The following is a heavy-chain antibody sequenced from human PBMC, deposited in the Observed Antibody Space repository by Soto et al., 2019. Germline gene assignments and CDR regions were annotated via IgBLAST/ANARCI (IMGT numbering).Heavy chain of an antibody. CDR1: GVSISSHDHY. V-gene: IGHV4-31*03. CDR3: TRGQDRYKLGF. CDR2: IYYNGNP. J-gene: IGHJ4*02. D-gene: IGHD1-20*01. Sequence: QVQLQESGPGLVQPSQTLSLPCTVSGVSISSHDHYWSWIRQHPGKALEWIGSIYYNGNPYDNPSLKRRITISLDTSKNQFSLKLTSVTAADTAVYYCTRGQDRYKLGFWGQGTLVTVSS.